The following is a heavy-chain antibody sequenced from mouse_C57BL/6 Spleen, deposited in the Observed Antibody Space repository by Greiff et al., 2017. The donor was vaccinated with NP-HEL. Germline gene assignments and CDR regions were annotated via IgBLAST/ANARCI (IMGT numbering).Heavy chain of an antibody. J-gene: IGHJ4*01. CDR3: ARGDYYGSSYEGGYAMDY. D-gene: IGHD1-1*01. CDR2: IHPNSGST. V-gene: IGHV1-64*01. CDR1: GYTFTSYW. Sequence: VQLQQSGAELVKPGASVKLSCKASGYTFTSYWMHWVKQRPGQGLEWIGMIHPNSGSTNYNEKFKSKATLTVDKSSSTAYMQLSSLTSEDSAVYYCARGDYYGSSYEGGYAMDYWGQRTSVTVSS.